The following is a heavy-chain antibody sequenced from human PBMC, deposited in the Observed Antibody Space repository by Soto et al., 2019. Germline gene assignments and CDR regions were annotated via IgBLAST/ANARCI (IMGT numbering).Heavy chain of an antibody. CDR1: GGTISSGGYY. J-gene: IGHJ4*02. CDR3: ARSDGSRSYSTYYCDY. D-gene: IGHD3-22*01. CDR2: IYYSWSA. V-gene: IGHV4-31*03. Sequence: PSGTLSLTCTVSGGTISSGGYYWSWIRQHQGKGLEWIGCIYYSWSAYYNPSLKSWVIISVDVSKNQFSLMLSSVTAADTAVYYCARSDGSRSYSTYYCDYWGQGTLVTVSS.